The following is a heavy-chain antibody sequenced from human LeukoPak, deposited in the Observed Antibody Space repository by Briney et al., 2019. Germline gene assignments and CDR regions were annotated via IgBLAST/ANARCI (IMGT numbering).Heavy chain of an antibody. Sequence: GASVKVSCKPFGYTFTGFYIHWVRQAPGQGLQWMGWINPKNGATKYSQNFRGRVNTTRDTSIDTAYMELSSLTSDDTAIYYCARPTHRLTVTTPIDYWGQGTLVTVSS. CDR3: ARPTHRLTVTTPIDY. J-gene: IGHJ4*02. V-gene: IGHV1-2*02. CDR1: GYTFTGFY. D-gene: IGHD4-17*01. CDR2: INPKNGAT.